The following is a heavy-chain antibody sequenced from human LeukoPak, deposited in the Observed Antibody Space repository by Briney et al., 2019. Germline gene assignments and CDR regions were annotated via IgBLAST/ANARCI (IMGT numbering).Heavy chain of an antibody. CDR2: ISSSGSTI. D-gene: IGHD6-13*01. CDR1: GFTFSSYE. Sequence: PGGSLRLSCAASGFTFSSYEMNWVRQAPGKGLEWVSYISSSGSTIYYADSVKGRFTISRDNAKNSLYLQMNSLRAEDTAVYYCARDREVYSRTLEDWGQGTLVTVSS. V-gene: IGHV3-48*03. CDR3: ARDREVYSRTLED. J-gene: IGHJ4*02.